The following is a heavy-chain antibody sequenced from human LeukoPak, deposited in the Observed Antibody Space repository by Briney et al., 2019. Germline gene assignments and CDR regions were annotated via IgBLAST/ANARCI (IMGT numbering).Heavy chain of an antibody. CDR2: IYYIGST. Sequence: SQTLSLTCTVSGGSISSGDYYWSWIRQPPGKGLEWIGYIYYIGSTYYNPSLKSRVTISVDTSKNQFPLKLSSVTAADTAVYYCARTYVWGSYRPEYYFDYWGQGTLVTVSS. CDR1: GGSISSGDYY. J-gene: IGHJ4*02. D-gene: IGHD3-16*02. CDR3: ARTYVWGSYRPEYYFDY. V-gene: IGHV4-30-4*08.